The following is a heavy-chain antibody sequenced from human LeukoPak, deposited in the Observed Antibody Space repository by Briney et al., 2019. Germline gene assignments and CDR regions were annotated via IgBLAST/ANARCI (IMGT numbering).Heavy chain of an antibody. J-gene: IGHJ5*02. Sequence: SETLSLTCTVSGGSISSSSYYWGWIRQPPGKELEWIGSIYYSGSTYYNPSLKSRVTISVDTSKNQFSLKLSSVTAADTAVYYCARLAMVRGVIWFDPWGQGTLVTVSS. CDR3: ARLAMVRGVIWFDP. V-gene: IGHV4-39*01. CDR1: GGSISSSSYY. CDR2: IYYSGST. D-gene: IGHD3-10*01.